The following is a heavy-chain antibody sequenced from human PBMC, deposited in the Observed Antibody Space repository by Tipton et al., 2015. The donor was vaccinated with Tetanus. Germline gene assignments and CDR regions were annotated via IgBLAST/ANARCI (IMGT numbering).Heavy chain of an antibody. CDR1: HGSITSYY. CDR2: IFYTGST. J-gene: IGHJ4*02. CDR3: ATESLVFRRLLD. V-gene: IGHV4-59*03. D-gene: IGHD3-3*01. Sequence: TLSITCTVPHGSITSYYWTWKRQSPGKGLEWIGYIFYTGSTNYNPSFKSRVTMSVDTSKNQLSLNLDSVTSADTAVYYCATESLVFRRLLDWGPGILVTVSS.